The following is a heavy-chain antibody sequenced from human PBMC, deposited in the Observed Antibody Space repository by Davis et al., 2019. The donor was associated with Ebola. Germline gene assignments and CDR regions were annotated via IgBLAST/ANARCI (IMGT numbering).Heavy chain of an antibody. V-gene: IGHV3-48*04. CDR2: ISSSSTI. Sequence: PGGSLRLSCAASGFTFSSYSMNWVRQAPGKGLEWVSYISSSSTIYYADSVKGRFPISRDNAKNSLYLQMNSLRAEDTAVYYCARDHTRYCSSTSCRNYYYYYMDVWGKGTTVAVSS. CDR3: ARDHTRYCSSTSCRNYYYYYMDV. D-gene: IGHD2-2*01. J-gene: IGHJ6*03. CDR1: GFTFSSYS.